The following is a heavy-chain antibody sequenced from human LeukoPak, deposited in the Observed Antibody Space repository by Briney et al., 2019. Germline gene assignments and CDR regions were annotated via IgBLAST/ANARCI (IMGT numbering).Heavy chain of an antibody. CDR1: GGSVSSADYS. CDR2: IFHGGSS. J-gene: IGHJ4*02. V-gene: IGHV4-30-2*01. Sequence: PSQTLSLTCDVSGGSVSSADYSRSWIRQPPGTGLEWIGFIFHGGSSYYNPSLKSRVTISIDRSKNQFSLELNSVTAADTAVYYCARGFDDYYAASGATWVYFDYWGQGSLVTVSS. CDR3: ARGFDDYYAASGATWVYFDY. D-gene: IGHD2-15*01.